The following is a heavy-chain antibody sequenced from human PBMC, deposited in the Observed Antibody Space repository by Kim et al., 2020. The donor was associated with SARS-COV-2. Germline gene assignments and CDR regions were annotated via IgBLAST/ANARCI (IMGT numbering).Heavy chain of an antibody. CDR3: AKDPYSGGGGGCFDY. D-gene: IGHD1-26*01. CDR2: ISGGGGNT. J-gene: IGHJ4*02. Sequence: GGSLRLSCAASGFTFTSYSMTWVRQAPGKGLEWVSAISGGGGNTYYADSVKGRFTISRDNSKNTLYLQMNSLRAEDTAVYYCAKDPYSGGGGGCFDYWGQGTLVTVSS. V-gene: IGHV3-23*01. CDR1: GFTFTSYS.